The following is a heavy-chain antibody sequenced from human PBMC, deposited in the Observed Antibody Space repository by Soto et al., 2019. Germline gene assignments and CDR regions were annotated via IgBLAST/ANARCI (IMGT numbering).Heavy chain of an antibody. CDR2: INAGNGNT. CDR1: GYTFTSYA. CDR3: ARDHFDFWSGSTYAFDI. D-gene: IGHD3-3*01. Sequence: ASVKVSCKASGYTFTSYAMHWVRQAPGQRLEWMGWINAGNGNTKYSQKFQGRVTITRDTSASTAYMELSSLRSEDTAVYYCARDHFDFWSGSTYAFDIWGQGTMVTVSS. V-gene: IGHV1-3*01. J-gene: IGHJ3*02.